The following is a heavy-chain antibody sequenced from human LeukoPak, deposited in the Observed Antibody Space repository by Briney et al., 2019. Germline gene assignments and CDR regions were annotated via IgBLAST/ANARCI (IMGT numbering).Heavy chain of an antibody. V-gene: IGHV3-33*01. CDR3: ARGLVKYNSGWFFDY. CDR2: IWYDGNNK. J-gene: IGHJ4*02. CDR1: GFTFSNYG. D-gene: IGHD6-19*01. Sequence: GGSLRLSCAASGFTFSNYGIHWVRQAPGKGLEWVAVIWYDGNNKYYADSVKGRFTISRDNSKNTLYLQMNSLRAEDTAVYYCARGLVKYNSGWFFDYWGQGTLVTVSA.